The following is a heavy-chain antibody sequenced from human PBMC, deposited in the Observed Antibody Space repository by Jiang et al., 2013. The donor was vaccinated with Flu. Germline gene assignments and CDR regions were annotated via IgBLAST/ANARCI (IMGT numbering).Heavy chain of an antibody. Sequence: NPTQTLTLTCSFSGFSFSISGMSVSWVRQPPGKALEWLAFIDWTDHKYYSTALKTRLTISKDTSRDQVVLRLTDMDPVDTATYYCARMQVIRGGFYYYGMDVWGQGTTVTVSS. J-gene: IGHJ6*02. CDR2: IDWTDHK. CDR1: GFSFSISGMS. V-gene: IGHV2-70*20. CDR3: ARMQVIRGGFYYYGMDV. D-gene: IGHD2-21*01.